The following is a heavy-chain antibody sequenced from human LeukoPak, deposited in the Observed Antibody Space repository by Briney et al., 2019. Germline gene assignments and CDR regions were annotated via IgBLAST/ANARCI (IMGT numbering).Heavy chain of an antibody. J-gene: IGHJ3*02. CDR3: ARVRTPRSREYSSGWLTMENAFDI. CDR2: IWYDGSNK. Sequence: PGGSLRLSCAASGFTFSSYGMHWVRQAPGKGLEWVAVIWYDGSNKYYADSVKGRFTISRDNSKNTLYLQMNSLRAEDTAVYYCARVRTPRSREYSSGWLTMENAFDIWGQGTMVTVSS. D-gene: IGHD6-19*01. V-gene: IGHV3-33*01. CDR1: GFTFSSYG.